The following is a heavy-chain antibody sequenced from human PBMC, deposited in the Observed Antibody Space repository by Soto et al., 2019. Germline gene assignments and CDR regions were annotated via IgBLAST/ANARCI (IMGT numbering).Heavy chain of an antibody. J-gene: IGHJ4*02. D-gene: IGHD3-3*01. CDR2: INHSGST. V-gene: IGHV4-34*01. Sequence: SETLSLTCAVYGGSFSGYYWSWIRQPPGKGLEWIGEINHSGSTNYNPSLKSRVTISVDTSKNQFSLKLSSVTAADTAVYYCARHWTTYYDFWSGPYYFDYWGQGTLVT. CDR1: GGSFSGYY. CDR3: ARHWTTYYDFWSGPYYFDY.